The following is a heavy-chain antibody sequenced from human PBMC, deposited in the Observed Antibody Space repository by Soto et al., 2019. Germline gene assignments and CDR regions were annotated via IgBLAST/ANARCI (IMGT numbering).Heavy chain of an antibody. CDR3: ARDPIVATIDTYFDY. CDR2: IYHSGST. D-gene: IGHD5-12*01. CDR1: GGSISSSNW. V-gene: IGHV4-4*02. Sequence: QVQLQESGPGLVKPSGTLSLTCAVSGGSISSSNWWSWVRQPPGKGLEWIGEIYHSGSTNYNPSLKSRVTIAVDKSKNQFSLKLSSVTAADTAVYYCARDPIVATIDTYFDYWGQGTLVTVSS. J-gene: IGHJ4*02.